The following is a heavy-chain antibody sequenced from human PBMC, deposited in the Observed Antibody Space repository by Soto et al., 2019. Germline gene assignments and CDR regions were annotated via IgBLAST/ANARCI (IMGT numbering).Heavy chain of an antibody. J-gene: IGHJ4*02. D-gene: IGHD4-17*01. CDR1: GFSFSTYG. Sequence: GGSLRLSCAASGFSFSTYGMHWVRQAPGKGLEWVAVIWYDGSNKYYADSVKGRFTISRDNSKNTLYLQMYSLRAEDTAVYYCARELTKLRDYVVFDYCGQGPLVTVSS. CDR2: IWYDGSNK. CDR3: ARELTKLRDYVVFDY. V-gene: IGHV3-33*01.